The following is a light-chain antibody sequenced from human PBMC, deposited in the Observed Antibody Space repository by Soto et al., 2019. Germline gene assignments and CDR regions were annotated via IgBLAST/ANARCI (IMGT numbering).Light chain of an antibody. J-gene: IGKJ1*01. CDR1: QSVLYSYNNKKY. CDR3: QQYYSSPRT. CDR2: WAS. Sequence: DIVMTQSPDSLAVSLGERATINCKSSQSVLYSYNNKKYLAWYQQKPGQPPKLLIYWASTRESRVPDRFSGSGSGTDFTLTISSLQAEDGAVYYCQQYYSSPRTFGQGTKVEIK. V-gene: IGKV4-1*01.